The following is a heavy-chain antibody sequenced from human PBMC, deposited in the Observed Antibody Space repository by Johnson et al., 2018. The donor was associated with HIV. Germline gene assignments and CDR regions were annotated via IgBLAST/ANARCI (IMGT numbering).Heavy chain of an antibody. V-gene: IGHV3-33*06. Sequence: QVQLVESGGGLVQPGGSLRLSCAASGFTFNTYGMHWVRQAPGKGLEWVALIWYDGSEKDYADSVKGRFTISRDNSKNTLFLQMNSLRAEDTAVYYCAKVLTSSTSWLDDAFDICGQGTMVTVSS. J-gene: IGHJ3*02. D-gene: IGHD6-13*01. CDR2: IWYDGSEK. CDR1: GFTFNTYG. CDR3: AKVLTSSTSWLDDAFDI.